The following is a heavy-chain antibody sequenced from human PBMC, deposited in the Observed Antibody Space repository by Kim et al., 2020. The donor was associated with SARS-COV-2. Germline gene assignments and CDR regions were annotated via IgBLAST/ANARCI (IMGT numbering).Heavy chain of an antibody. Sequence: SQTLSLTCAISGDSVSSNSAAWNWIRQSPSRGLEWLGRTYYRSKWYNEYAVSVKSRITINPDTSKNQFSLQLNSVTPEDTAVYYCARAAVGATRFHLPYGMDVWGQGTTVTVSS. CDR3: ARAAVGATRFHLPYGMDV. D-gene: IGHD1-26*01. CDR2: TYYRSKWYN. J-gene: IGHJ6*02. V-gene: IGHV6-1*01. CDR1: GDSVSSNSAA.